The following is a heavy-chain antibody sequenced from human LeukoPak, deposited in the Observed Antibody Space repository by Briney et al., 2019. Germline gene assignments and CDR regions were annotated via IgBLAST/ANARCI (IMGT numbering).Heavy chain of an antibody. CDR3: AGIPDVLMVYSHAFGI. CDR2: IYHSGST. V-gene: IGHV4-38-2*01. CDR1: GYSITSGYY. Sequence: SETLSLTCAVSGYSITSGYYWGWIRQPPGKGLEWIGSIYHSGSTYYNPSLKSRVTISVDTSKNQFSLKLSSVTAADTAVYYCAGIPDVLMVYSHAFGIWGQGTMVTVSS. D-gene: IGHD2-8*01. J-gene: IGHJ3*02.